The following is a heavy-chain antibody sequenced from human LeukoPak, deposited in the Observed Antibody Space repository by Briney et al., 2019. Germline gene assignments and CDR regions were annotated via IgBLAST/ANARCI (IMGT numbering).Heavy chain of an antibody. Sequence: PGGSESLSCAASGFTLSGYWVHWVRQAPGKGLVWVSVINGDGSRTIYADSVKGRFTISRDNAKNTLYLQMASLTAEDTAVYYCSRYNYFDYWGQGALVTVSS. CDR3: SRYNYFDY. CDR2: INGDGSRT. CDR1: GFTLSGYW. V-gene: IGHV3-74*01. J-gene: IGHJ4*02.